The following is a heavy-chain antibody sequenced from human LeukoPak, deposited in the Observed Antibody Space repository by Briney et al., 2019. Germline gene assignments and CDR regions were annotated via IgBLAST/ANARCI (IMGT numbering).Heavy chain of an antibody. CDR2: IRSKGYGGTT. J-gene: IGHJ4*02. CDR1: GFTFGDYG. V-gene: IGHV3-49*03. CDR3: TRYFGSGTYQLDY. D-gene: IGHD3-10*01. Sequence: GSLRLSCTISGFTFGDYGMSWFRQASRKGLEWVGFIRSKGYGGTTEYAASVKGRFTLSRDDSKSIAYLHMNSLKAEDTAVYYCTRYFGSGTYQLDYWGQGTLVTVSS.